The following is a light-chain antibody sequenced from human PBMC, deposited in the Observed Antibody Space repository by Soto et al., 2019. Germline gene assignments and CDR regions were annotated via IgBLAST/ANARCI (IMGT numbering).Light chain of an antibody. CDR1: QSVGTK. CDR3: QQYSSWRWT. J-gene: IGKJ1*01. V-gene: IGKV3-15*01. Sequence: IVMTQSTATLSVSPGERATLSCRASQSVGTKLAWYQQTRGQAPRLLIYGASNRATGVPARFSGSVSGTEFTLTISSLQSEDFAVYYCQQYSSWRWTFGQGTKVDIK. CDR2: GAS.